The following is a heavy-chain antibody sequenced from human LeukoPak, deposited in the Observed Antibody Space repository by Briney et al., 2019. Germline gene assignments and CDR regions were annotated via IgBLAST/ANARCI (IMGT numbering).Heavy chain of an antibody. CDR2: INPNSGGT. CDR1: GYTFTGYY. D-gene: IGHD5-12*01. J-gene: IGHJ4*02. Sequence: ASVKVSCKASGYTFTGYYMHWVRQAPGQGLEWMGWINPNSGGTNCAQKFQGRVTMTRDTSISTAYMELSRLRSDDTAVYYCARAYSGYDFVDYWGQGTLVTVSS. CDR3: ARAYSGYDFVDY. V-gene: IGHV1-2*02.